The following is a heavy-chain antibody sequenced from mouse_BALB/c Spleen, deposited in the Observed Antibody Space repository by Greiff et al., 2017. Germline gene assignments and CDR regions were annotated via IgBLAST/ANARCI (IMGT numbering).Heavy chain of an antibody. CDR3: ARDYYGSRGFAD. CDR1: GFTFSSYA. J-gene: IGHJ3*01. CDR2: ISSGGST. D-gene: IGHD1-1*01. V-gene: IGHV5-6-5*01. Sequence: DVQLQESGGGLVKPGGSLKLSCAASGFTFSSYAMSWVRQTPEKRLEWVASISSGGSTNYPDSVKGRFTISRDNARNILYLQMSSLRSEDTAMYYCARDYYGSRGFADWGQGTLVTVSA.